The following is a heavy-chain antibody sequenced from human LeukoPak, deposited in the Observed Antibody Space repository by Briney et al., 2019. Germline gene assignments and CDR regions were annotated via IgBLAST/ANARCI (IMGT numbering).Heavy chain of an antibody. V-gene: IGHV3-21*01. CDR2: IRSYSSYI. Sequence: GGSLRLSCAASGFTFDDSVMSCVRQAPGKGLEWVATIRSYSSYIHYADSVKGRFIISRDDAKKSMYLQMNSLRVEDTAVYFCARYSEVYYYVDVWGTGTTVTVSS. J-gene: IGHJ6*03. D-gene: IGHD2-21*01. CDR3: ARYSEVYYYVDV. CDR1: GFTFDDSV.